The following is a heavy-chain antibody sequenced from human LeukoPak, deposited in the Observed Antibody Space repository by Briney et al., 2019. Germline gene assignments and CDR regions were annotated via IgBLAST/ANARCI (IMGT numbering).Heavy chain of an antibody. Sequence: SETLSLTCTVSGGSISSYYWSWIRQPSGKGLEWIGYIYYSGSTNYNPSLKSRVTISVDTSKNQFSLKLSSVTAADTAVYYCARVDGDYDFDYWGQGTLVTVSS. J-gene: IGHJ4*02. D-gene: IGHD4-17*01. CDR3: ARVDGDYDFDY. CDR1: GGSISSYY. V-gene: IGHV4-59*01. CDR2: IYYSGST.